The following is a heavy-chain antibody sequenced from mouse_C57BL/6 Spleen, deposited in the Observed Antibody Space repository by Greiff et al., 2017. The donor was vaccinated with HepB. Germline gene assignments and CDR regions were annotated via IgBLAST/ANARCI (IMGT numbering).Heavy chain of an antibody. J-gene: IGHJ4*01. CDR2: INPSTGGT. D-gene: IGHD3-2*02. CDR1: GYSFTGYY. CDR3: ARSVDSSDYAMDY. V-gene: IGHV1-42*01. Sequence: VQLQQSGPELVKPGASVKISCKASGYSFTGYYMNWVKQSPEKSLEWIGEINPSTGGTTYNQKFKAKATLTVDKSSSTAYMQLKSLTSEDSAVYYCARSVDSSDYAMDYWGQGTSVTVSS.